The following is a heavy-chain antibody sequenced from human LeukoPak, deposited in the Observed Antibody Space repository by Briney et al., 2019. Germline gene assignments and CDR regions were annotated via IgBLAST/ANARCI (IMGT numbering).Heavy chain of an antibody. CDR1: GYTFTSHG. D-gene: IGHD1-26*01. Sequence: ASVKVSCKASGYTFTSHGISWVRQAPGQGLEWMGWSSTYNGNTNYAQKLQGRVSMTTDTSTSTAYMDLRSLRSDDTAVYYCARDVHSGSYHYYYYMDVWGKGTTVTVSS. V-gene: IGHV1-18*01. CDR2: SSTYNGNT. CDR3: ARDVHSGSYHYYYYMDV. J-gene: IGHJ6*03.